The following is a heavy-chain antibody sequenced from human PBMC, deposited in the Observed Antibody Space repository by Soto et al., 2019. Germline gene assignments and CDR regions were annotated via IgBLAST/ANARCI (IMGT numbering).Heavy chain of an antibody. CDR2: IIPILGIA. D-gene: IGHD2-15*01. Sequence: QVQLVQSGAEVKKPGSSVKVSCKASGGTFSSYTISWVRQAPGQGLEWMGRIIPILGIANYAQKFQGRVTISTDTSTMTAYMELSRLTSVDAAVYYWAREVWVDCSGGSCYFFGYWGQGNLVTVSS. CDR3: AREVWVDCSGGSCYFFGY. CDR1: GGTFSSYT. V-gene: IGHV1-69*08. J-gene: IGHJ4*02.